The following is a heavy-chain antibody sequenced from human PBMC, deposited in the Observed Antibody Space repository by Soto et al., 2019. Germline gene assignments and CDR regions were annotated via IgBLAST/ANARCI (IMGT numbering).Heavy chain of an antibody. D-gene: IGHD6-19*01. CDR3: ARAVAGTVDFDY. J-gene: IGHJ4*02. V-gene: IGHV3-74*01. CDR2: INSDGSST. Sequence: GESLKISCAASGFTFSSYWMHWVRQAPGKGLVWVSRINSDGSSTSYADSVKGRFTISRDNAKNTLYLQMNSLRAEDTAVYYCARAVAGTVDFDYWGQGTLVTVSS. CDR1: GFTFSSYW.